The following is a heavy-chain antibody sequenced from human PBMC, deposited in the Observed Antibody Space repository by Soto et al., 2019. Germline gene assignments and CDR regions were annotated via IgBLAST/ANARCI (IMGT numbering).Heavy chain of an antibody. D-gene: IGHD3-22*01. CDR2: IIPIFGTA. V-gene: IGHV1-69*13. CDR3: ASSALLGDYDNYHYGMAV. CDR1: GGTFSSYA. J-gene: IGHJ6*02. Sequence: GASVKVSWKASGGTFSSYAISWVRQAPGQGLEWMGGIIPIFGTANYAQKFQGRVTITADESTSTAYMELSSLRSEDTAVYYCASSALLGDYDNYHYGMAVWGQGTTVTVSS.